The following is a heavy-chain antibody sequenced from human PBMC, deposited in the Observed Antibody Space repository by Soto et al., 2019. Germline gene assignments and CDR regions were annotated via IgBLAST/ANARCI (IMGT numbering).Heavy chain of an antibody. CDR2: INHSGST. V-gene: IGHV4-34*01. D-gene: IGHD4-4*01. CDR1: GGSFSGYY. J-gene: IGHJ4*02. CDR3: ASSLTVTSYFDY. Sequence: SETLSLTCAVYGGSFSGYYWSWIRQPPGKGLEWIGEINHSGSTNYNPSLKSRGTISVDTSKNQFSLKLSSVTAADTAVYYCASSLTVTSYFDYWGQGTLVSVSS.